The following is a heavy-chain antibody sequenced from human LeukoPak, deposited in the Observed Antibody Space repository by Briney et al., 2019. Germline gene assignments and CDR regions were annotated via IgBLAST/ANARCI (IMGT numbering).Heavy chain of an antibody. D-gene: IGHD3-22*01. CDR3: ARDPWGYYDSSGYYP. Sequence: GGSLRLSCAASGFTFSSYAMSWVRQAPGKGLEWVSSISSSSSYIYYADSVKGRFTISRDNAKNSLYLQMNSLRAEDTAVYYCARDPWGYYDSSGYYPWGQGTLVTVSS. CDR1: GFTFSSYA. V-gene: IGHV3-21*01. J-gene: IGHJ5*02. CDR2: ISSSSSYI.